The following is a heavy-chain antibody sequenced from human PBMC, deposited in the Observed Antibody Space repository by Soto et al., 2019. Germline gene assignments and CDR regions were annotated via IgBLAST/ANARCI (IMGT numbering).Heavy chain of an antibody. CDR1: GGSISSYY. V-gene: IGHV4-59*01. CDR3: GKGTIFAVVISTYGIDV. Sequence: PSETLSLPCTVSGGSISSYYCSWIRQPPGKGLEWIGYIYYSGITNYNPSLKSRVTISVDTSKNQFSLKLSSVTAAEASVYYCGKGTIFAVVISTYGIDVCGQGTLVTVCS. D-gene: IGHD3-3*01. CDR2: IYYSGIT. J-gene: IGHJ6*02.